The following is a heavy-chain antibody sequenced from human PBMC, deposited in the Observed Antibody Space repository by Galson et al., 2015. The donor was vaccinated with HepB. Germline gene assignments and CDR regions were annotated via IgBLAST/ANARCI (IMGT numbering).Heavy chain of an antibody. D-gene: IGHD1-26*01. CDR1: GYSFTSYW. V-gene: IGHV5-51*01. CDR3: ARHDGGGSYPTELDY. J-gene: IGHJ4*02. CDR2: IYPGDYDT. Sequence: QSGAEVKKPGESLKISCKGSGYSFTSYWIGWVRQMPGKGLEWMGIIYPGDYDTRYSPSFKGQVTISADKSISTAYLQRSSLKASDTAMYYCARHDGGGSYPTELDYWGQGTLVTVSS.